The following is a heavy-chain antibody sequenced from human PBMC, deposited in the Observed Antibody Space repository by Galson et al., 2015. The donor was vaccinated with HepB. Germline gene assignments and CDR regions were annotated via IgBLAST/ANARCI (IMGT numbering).Heavy chain of an antibody. D-gene: IGHD3-16*01. CDR1: GYTFTNYV. V-gene: IGHV1-18*04. CDR2: ISAYNGHT. CDR3: SRGATVNTFGDYYYYGMDV. J-gene: IGHJ6*02. Sequence: SVKVSCKASGYTFTNYVITWVRQAPGQGLEWMGWISAYNGHTNYAQKLQGRGTMTTDTSTSTAYMELRGLRSDDTAVYYCSRGATVNTFGDYYYYGMDVWGQGTPVTVSS.